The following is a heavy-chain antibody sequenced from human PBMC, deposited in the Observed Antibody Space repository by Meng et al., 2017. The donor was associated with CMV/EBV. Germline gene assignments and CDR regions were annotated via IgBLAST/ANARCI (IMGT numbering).Heavy chain of an antibody. D-gene: IGHD3-16*02. Sequence: ASVKVSCKASGYTFTGYYMHWVRQAPGQGLEWMGWINPNSGGTNYAQKFQGRVTMTRDTSISTAYMELSRLRSDDTAVYYCAREEPLYYDYVWGSYRFHQGYYYYGMDVWGQGTTVTVSS. CDR1: GYTFTGYY. CDR2: INPNSGGT. V-gene: IGHV1-2*02. CDR3: AREEPLYYDYVWGSYRFHQGYYYYGMDV. J-gene: IGHJ6*02.